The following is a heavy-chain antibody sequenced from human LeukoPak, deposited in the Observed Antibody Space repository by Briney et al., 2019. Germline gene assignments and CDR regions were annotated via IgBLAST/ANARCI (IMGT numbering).Heavy chain of an antibody. D-gene: IGHD3-10*01. CDR3: GYGSGSYYFNY. J-gene: IGHJ4*02. CDR1: GYTFTSYG. CDR2: ISAYNGNT. V-gene: IGHV1-18*01. Sequence: ASVKVSCMASGYTFTSYGLSWVRQAPGQGLEWMGWISAYNGNTNYAQKLQGRVTMTTDTSTTTAYMELRSLRSDDTAVYYCGYGSGSYYFNYWGQGTLVTVSS.